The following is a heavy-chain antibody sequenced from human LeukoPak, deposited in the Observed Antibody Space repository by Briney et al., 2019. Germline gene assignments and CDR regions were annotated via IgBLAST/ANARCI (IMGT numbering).Heavy chain of an antibody. J-gene: IGHJ4*02. CDR1: GGSFSGYY. V-gene: IGHV4-34*01. D-gene: IGHD3-10*01. CDR2: INHSGST. Sequence: SETLSLTCAVYGGSFSGYYWSWIRQPPGKGLEWIGEINHSGSTNYNPSLKSRVTISVDTSKNQFSLKLSSVTAADTAVYYCAREGVFYYYGSGSYLSYWGQGTLVTVSS. CDR3: AREGVFYYYGSGSYLSY.